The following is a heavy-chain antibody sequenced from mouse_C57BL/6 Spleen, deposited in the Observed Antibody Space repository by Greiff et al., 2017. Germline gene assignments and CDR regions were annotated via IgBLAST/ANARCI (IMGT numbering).Heavy chain of an antibody. Sequence: QVQLQQSGAELVRPGTSVKVSCKASGYAFTNYLMEWVKQRPGRGLEWIGVINPGSGGTNYNEKFKGKATLTADKSSSTAYMQLSSLTSEDSAVYSFACSAGYGRSFADWGKGTLVTVSA. CDR2: INPGSGGT. CDR1: GYAFTNYL. CDR3: ACSAGYGRSFAD. J-gene: IGHJ3*01. D-gene: IGHD1-1*01. V-gene: IGHV1-54*01.